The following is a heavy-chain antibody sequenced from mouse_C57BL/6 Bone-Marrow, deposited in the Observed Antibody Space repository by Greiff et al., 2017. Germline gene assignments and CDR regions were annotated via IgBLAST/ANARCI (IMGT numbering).Heavy chain of an antibody. CDR1: GFNIKDDY. V-gene: IGHV14-4*01. J-gene: IGHJ2*01. CDR3: TTTVGYFDY. Sequence: EVQLVESGAELVRPGASVKLSCTASGFNIKDDYMHWVKQRPEQGLEWIGWIDPENGDTEYASKFQGKATITADTSSNTAYLQLSSLTSEDTAVYYCTTTVGYFDYWGQGTTLTVSS. D-gene: IGHD1-1*01. CDR2: IDPENGDT.